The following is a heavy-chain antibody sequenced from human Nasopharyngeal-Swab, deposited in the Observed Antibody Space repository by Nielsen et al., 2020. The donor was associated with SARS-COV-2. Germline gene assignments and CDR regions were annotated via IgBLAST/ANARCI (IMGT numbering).Heavy chain of an antibody. D-gene: IGHD5-18*01. V-gene: IGHV3-66*01. Sequence: VRQMPGKGLEWVSVIYSGGSTYYADSVKGRFTISRDNSKNTLYLQMNSLRAEDTAVYYCARAEGYSYGPLIYYYYMDVWGKGTTVTVSS. J-gene: IGHJ6*03. CDR2: IYSGGST. CDR3: ARAEGYSYGPLIYYYYMDV.